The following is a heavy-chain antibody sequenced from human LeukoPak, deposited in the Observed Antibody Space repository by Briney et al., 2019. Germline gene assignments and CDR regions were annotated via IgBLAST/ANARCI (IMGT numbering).Heavy chain of an antibody. V-gene: IGHV4-34*01. CDR1: GGSFSGYY. CDR2: ISHSGST. D-gene: IGHD1-26*01. J-gene: IGHJ4*02. Sequence: SETLSLTCAVYGGSFSGYYWSWIRQPPGKGLEWIGEISHSGSTNYNPSLKSRVTISVDTSKNQFSLKLSSVTAADTAVYYCARKDGGSYRGFDYWGQGTLVTVSS. CDR3: ARKDGGSYRGFDY.